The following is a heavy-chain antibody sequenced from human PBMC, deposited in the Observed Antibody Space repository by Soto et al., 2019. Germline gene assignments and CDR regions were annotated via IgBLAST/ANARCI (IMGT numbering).Heavy chain of an antibody. Sequence: GSVQVFFKASGYAFTSYAMHLVRQAPGQSLEWMGWINAGNGNTKYSQKFQGRVTITRDTSASTAYMELSSLRSEDTAVYYCARDARKYYYDSSGYRLPGYWGQGTLVTVSS. J-gene: IGHJ4*02. CDR2: INAGNGNT. CDR3: ARDARKYYYDSSGYRLPGY. CDR1: GYAFTSYA. D-gene: IGHD3-22*01. V-gene: IGHV1-3*01.